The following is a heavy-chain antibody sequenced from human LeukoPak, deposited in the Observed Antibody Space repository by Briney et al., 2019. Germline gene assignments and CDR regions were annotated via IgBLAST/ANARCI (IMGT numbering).Heavy chain of an antibody. CDR1: GGSISSYY. J-gene: IGHJ6*03. Sequence: SETLSLTCTVSGGSISSYYWSWIRQPPGKGLEWIGYIYYSGSNDYNPSLKSRVTISVDTSKNQFSLKLSSVTAADTAVYYCARVPRSYYYYYYMDVWGKGTTVTVSS. CDR3: ARVPRSYYYYYYMDV. CDR2: IYYSGSN. V-gene: IGHV4-59*01.